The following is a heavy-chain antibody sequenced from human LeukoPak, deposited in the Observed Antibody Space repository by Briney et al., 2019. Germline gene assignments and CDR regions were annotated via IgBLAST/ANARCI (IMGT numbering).Heavy chain of an antibody. CDR1: RGSVGSSSNK. Sequence: SETLSLTYTVSRGSVGSSSNKWSWIRQPPGKGLEWIGDISYSGSASYNPSLRSRVTISVDTSTNQFSLTLGSVTAADTAVYFCATEAECSGGSCYSYGWFDPWGQGTQVIVSS. CDR3: ATEAECSGGSCYSYGWFDP. D-gene: IGHD2-15*01. V-gene: IGHV4-61*01. J-gene: IGHJ5*02. CDR2: ISYSGSA.